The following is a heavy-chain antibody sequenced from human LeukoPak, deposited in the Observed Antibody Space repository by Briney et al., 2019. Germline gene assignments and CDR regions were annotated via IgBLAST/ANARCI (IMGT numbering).Heavy chain of an antibody. CDR1: GFTFSSYE. CDR2: ISSSGSTI. Sequence: GGSLRLSCAASGFTFSSYEMNWVRQAPGKGLEWVSYISSSGSTIYYADSVKGGFTISRDNAKTSLYLQMNSLRAEDTAVYYCARGSWVRGVIIRGWFDPWGQGTLVTVSS. J-gene: IGHJ5*02. D-gene: IGHD3-10*01. CDR3: ARGSWVRGVIIRGWFDP. V-gene: IGHV3-48*03.